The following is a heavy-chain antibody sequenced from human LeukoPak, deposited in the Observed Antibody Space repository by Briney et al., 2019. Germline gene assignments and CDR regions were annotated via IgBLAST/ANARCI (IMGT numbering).Heavy chain of an antibody. J-gene: IGHJ4*02. D-gene: IGHD3-22*01. CDR2: ISYDGSNK. CDR3: AKDHTYYYDSSGYYSIDY. V-gene: IGHV3-30*18. CDR1: GFTFSSYG. Sequence: GGSLRLSCAASGFTFSSYGMHWVRQAPGKGLEWVAVISYDGSNKYYADSVKGRFTISRDNSKNTLYLQMNSPRAADTAVYYCAKDHTYYYDSSGYYSIDYWGQGTLVTVSS.